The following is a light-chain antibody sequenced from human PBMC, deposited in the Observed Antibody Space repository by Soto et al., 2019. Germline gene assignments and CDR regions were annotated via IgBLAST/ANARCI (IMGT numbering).Light chain of an antibody. V-gene: IGLV4-60*03. CDR1: SGHSSYI. CDR3: SSYTSSSTYVV. Sequence: QLVLTQSSSASASLGSSVKLTCTLSSGHSSYIIAWHQQQPGKAPRYLMKLEGSGSYNKGSGVPDRFSGSSSGADRYLTISNLQSEDEADYYCSSYTSSSTYVVFGGGTKLTVL. CDR2: LEGSGSY. J-gene: IGLJ2*01.